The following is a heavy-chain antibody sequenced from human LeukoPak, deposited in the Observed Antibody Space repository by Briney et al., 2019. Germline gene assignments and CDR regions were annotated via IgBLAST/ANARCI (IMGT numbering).Heavy chain of an antibody. D-gene: IGHD2-2*01. CDR2: IYHSGST. CDR1: GGSISSGGYS. V-gene: IGHV4-30-2*01. CDR3: ARGQAGYCSSTSCYRSRWFDP. J-gene: IGHJ5*02. Sequence: SETLSLTCAVSGGSISSGGYSWSWIRQPPGKGLEWIGYIYHSGSTYYNPSLKSRVTISVDRSKNQLSLKLSSVTAADTAVYYCARGQAGYCSSTSCYRSRWFDPWGQGTLVTVSS.